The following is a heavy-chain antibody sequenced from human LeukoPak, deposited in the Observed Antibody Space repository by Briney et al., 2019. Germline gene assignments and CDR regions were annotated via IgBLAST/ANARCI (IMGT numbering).Heavy chain of an antibody. V-gene: IGHV3-23*01. CDR1: GITLSNYG. D-gene: IGHD3-22*01. CDR3: AKRGVVIRVILVGFHKEAYYFDS. CDR2: ISDTGGRT. J-gene: IGHJ4*02. Sequence: GGSLRLSCAVSGITLSNYGMTWVRQAPGKGLEWVAGISDTGGRTNYADSLKGRFTISRDNPKNTLYLQMNSLRAVDTAVYFCAKRGVVIRVILVGFHKEAYYFDSWGQGALVTVSS.